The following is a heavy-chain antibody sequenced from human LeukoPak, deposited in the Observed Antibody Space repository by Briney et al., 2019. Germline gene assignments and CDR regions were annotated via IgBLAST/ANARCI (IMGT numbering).Heavy chain of an antibody. Sequence: GGSLRLSCAASGFTVSSNYMSWVRQAPGKGLEWVSVIYSGGSTYYADSVKGRFTISRDNSKNTLYLQMNSLRAEDTAVYYCAREVGGSGSGYYYYMDVWGKGTTVTISS. J-gene: IGHJ6*03. CDR1: GFTVSSNY. D-gene: IGHD3-10*01. CDR2: IYSGGST. V-gene: IGHV3-66*01. CDR3: AREVGGSGSGYYYYMDV.